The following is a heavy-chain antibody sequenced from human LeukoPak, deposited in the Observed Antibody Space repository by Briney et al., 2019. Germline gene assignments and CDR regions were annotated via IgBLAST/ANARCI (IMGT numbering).Heavy chain of an antibody. J-gene: IGHJ4*02. D-gene: IGHD3-22*01. Sequence: SETLSLTCTVSGGSISSYYWSWIRQPAGKGLEWIGRIYTSGSTNYNPSLKSRVTMSVDTSKNQFSLKLGSVTAADTAVYYCARDSIIFLGSGYSYYFDYWGQGTLVTVSS. CDR3: ARDSIIFLGSGYSYYFDY. CDR1: GGSISSYY. V-gene: IGHV4-4*07. CDR2: IYTSGST.